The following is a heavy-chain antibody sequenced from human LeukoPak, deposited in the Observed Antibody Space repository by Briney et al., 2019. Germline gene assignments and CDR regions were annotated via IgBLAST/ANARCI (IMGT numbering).Heavy chain of an antibody. D-gene: IGHD3-9*01. Sequence: GGSLRLSCAASGFTLSTYNMKWVRQAPRKGLEWVSSISTSSSYIYYADSVKGRFTISRDNSKNTLYLQMNSLRAEDTAVYYCAKDRAVLRYFDWLFDYWGQGTLVTVSS. CDR3: AKDRAVLRYFDWLFDY. V-gene: IGHV3-21*01. J-gene: IGHJ4*02. CDR2: ISTSSSYI. CDR1: GFTLSTYN.